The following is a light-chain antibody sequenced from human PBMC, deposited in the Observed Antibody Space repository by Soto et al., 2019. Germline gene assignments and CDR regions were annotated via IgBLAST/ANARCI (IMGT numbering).Light chain of an antibody. V-gene: IGKV3-11*01. CDR3: QQRSNWPPGGT. J-gene: IGKJ4*01. Sequence: EIVLTQSPATLSLSPGERATLSCRAIQTVSSSLAWYQQKPGEAPRLLIYGASTRATGIPARFSGGGSGTDFTLTISSLEPDDFAVYYCQQRSNWPPGGTFGGGTKVDIK. CDR2: GAS. CDR1: QTVSSS.